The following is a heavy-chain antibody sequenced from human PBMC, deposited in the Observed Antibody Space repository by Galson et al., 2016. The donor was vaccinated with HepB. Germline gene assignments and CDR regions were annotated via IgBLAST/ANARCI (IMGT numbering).Heavy chain of an antibody. J-gene: IGHJ4*02. CDR3: AREAMVHGAANFDY. V-gene: IGHV4-39*01. Sequence: ETLSLTCAVSGGSISSGSFYWGWIRQPPGQGLEWIWSWYYRGSPFYNPALRSRVSRSVDSSKNQLSLQLSSLSDAYTAVYHCAREAMVHGAANFDYWGLGILVTVSS. CDR2: WYYRGSP. D-gene: IGHD5-18*01. CDR1: GGSISSGSFY.